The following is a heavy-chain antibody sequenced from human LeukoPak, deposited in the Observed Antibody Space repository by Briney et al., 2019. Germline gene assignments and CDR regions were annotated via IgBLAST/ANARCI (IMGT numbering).Heavy chain of an antibody. D-gene: IGHD1-26*01. CDR3: ARAAYSGSYHSDY. Sequence: SETLSLTCAVSGGSVNSGSYYWNWIRQPPGKGLEWIGYIYYSGSTNYNPSLKSRVTISVDTSKNQFSLKLSSVTAADTAVYYRARAAYSGSYHSDYWGQGTLVTVSS. V-gene: IGHV4-61*01. CDR1: GGSVNSGSYY. CDR2: IYYSGST. J-gene: IGHJ4*02.